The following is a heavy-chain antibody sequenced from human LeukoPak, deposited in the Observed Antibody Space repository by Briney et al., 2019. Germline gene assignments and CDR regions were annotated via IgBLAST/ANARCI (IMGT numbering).Heavy chain of an antibody. V-gene: IGHV3-74*01. CDR2: INSDGSST. Sequence: PGGSLRLSCAASGFTFSSYWMHWVRQAPGKGLVWVSRINSDGSSTSYADSVKGRFTISRDNAKSMLYLQMNSLRAEDTAVYYCARSSGWGQFDYWGQGTLVTVSS. CDR3: ARSSGWGQFDY. D-gene: IGHD6-19*01. CDR1: GFTFSSYW. J-gene: IGHJ4*02.